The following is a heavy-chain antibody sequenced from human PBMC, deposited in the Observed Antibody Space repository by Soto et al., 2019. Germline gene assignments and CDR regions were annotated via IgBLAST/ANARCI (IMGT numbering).Heavy chain of an antibody. CDR1: GFTFTNAW. D-gene: IGHD2-21*01. Sequence: EVQLVESGGGLVKPGGSLRLSCTASGFTFTNAWMSWVRQAPGKGLEWVGRSKRKTDGGTTDYAAPVKGRFTISRGDSKNMLYLQMSSLKAEDTAVYYGPTGLGSCDHDYWGQGTLVTVSS. J-gene: IGHJ4*02. CDR2: SKRKTDGGTT. V-gene: IGHV3-15*01. CDR3: PTGLGSCDHDY.